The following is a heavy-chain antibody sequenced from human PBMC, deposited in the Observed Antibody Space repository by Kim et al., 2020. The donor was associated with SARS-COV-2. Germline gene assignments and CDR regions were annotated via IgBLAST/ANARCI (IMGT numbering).Heavy chain of an antibody. V-gene: IGHV3-53*04. CDR1: GFTVSSNY. Sequence: GGSLRLSCAASGFTVSSNYMSWVRQAPGKGLEWVSVIYSGGSTYYADSVKGRFTISRHNSKNTLYLQMNSLRAEDTAVYYCARDGSSGLVQGAFDIWGQGTMVTVSS. CDR2: IYSGGST. CDR3: ARDGSSGLVQGAFDI. J-gene: IGHJ3*02. D-gene: IGHD6-19*01.